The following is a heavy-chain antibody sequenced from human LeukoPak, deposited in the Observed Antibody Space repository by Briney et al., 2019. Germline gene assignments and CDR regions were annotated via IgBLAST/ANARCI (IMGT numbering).Heavy chain of an antibody. D-gene: IGHD1-1*01. CDR2: IKQDGSEK. Sequence: GGSLRLSCVASGFTFSSHWMSWVRQAPGKGLEWVANIKQDGSEKYYVDSVKGRFTISRDNARNSLYLQMNSLRAEDTAVYYCAKDLNDASDYWGQGTLVTVSS. J-gene: IGHJ4*02. CDR1: GFTFSSHW. V-gene: IGHV3-7*03. CDR3: AKDLNDASDY.